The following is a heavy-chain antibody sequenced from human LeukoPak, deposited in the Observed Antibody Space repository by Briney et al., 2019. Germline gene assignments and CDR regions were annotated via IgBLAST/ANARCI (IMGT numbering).Heavy chain of an antibody. V-gene: IGHV1-69*05. D-gene: IGHD5-18*01. CDR3: ASLGGYSYGLGLTC. Sequence: ASVKVSCKASGGTFSNYAISWVREAPGQGLEWMGGIIPIFGTANYAQKFQGRVTITTDESTSTAYMELSSLRSEDTAVYYCASLGGYSYGLGLTCWGQGTLVTVSS. CDR2: IIPIFGTA. CDR1: GGTFSNYA. J-gene: IGHJ4*02.